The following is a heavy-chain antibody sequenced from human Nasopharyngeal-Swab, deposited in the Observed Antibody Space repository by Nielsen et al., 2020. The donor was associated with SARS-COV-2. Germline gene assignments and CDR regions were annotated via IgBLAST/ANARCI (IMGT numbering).Heavy chain of an antibody. CDR2: INSDGSST. V-gene: IGHV3-74*01. J-gene: IGHJ4*02. CDR3: ARDLSSIVGATPLVY. D-gene: IGHD1-26*01. Sequence: ESLKISCAASGFTFSSYWMHWVRQAPGKGLVWVSRINSDGSSTSYADSVKGRFTISRDNAKNTLYLQMNSLRAEDTAVYYCARDLSSIVGATPLVYWGQGTLVTVSS. CDR1: GFTFSSYW.